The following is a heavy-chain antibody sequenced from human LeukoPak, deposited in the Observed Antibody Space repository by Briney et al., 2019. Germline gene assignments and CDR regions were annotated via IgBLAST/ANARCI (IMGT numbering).Heavy chain of an antibody. CDR1: GGSISSYY. J-gene: IGHJ6*02. Sequence: SETLSLTCTVSGGSISSYYWSWIRQPPGKGLERIGYIYYSGSTNYNPSLKSRVTISVDTSKNQFSLKLSSVTAADTAVYYCARQTVPIAAAGNYYYYGMDVWGQGTTVTVSS. V-gene: IGHV4-59*08. D-gene: IGHD6-13*01. CDR3: ARQTVPIAAAGNYYYYGMDV. CDR2: IYYSGST.